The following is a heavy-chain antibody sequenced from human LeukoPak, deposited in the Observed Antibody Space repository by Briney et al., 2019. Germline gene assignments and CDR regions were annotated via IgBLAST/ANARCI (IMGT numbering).Heavy chain of an antibody. CDR1: GYIFGDYY. V-gene: IGHV1-2*02. CDR3: ARPAYYSGAGIWPY. CDR2: INPNSGDT. Sequence: ASVKVSCKASGYIFGDYYIHWVRQAPGQGLEWMGWINPNSGDTNYAQRFQGRVTMTRDTPINTAYMELSRLTSDDTAVYYCARPAYYSGAGIWPYWGQGSLVTVSS. D-gene: IGHD3-10*01. J-gene: IGHJ4*02.